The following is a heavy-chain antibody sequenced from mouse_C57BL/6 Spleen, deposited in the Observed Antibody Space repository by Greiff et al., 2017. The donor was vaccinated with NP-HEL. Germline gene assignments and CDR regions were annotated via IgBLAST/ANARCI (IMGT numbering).Heavy chain of an antibody. D-gene: IGHD1-1*01. CDR2: INPNNGGT. CDR3: ARGSEDYYGSSPWCAY. CDR1: GYTFTDYN. V-gene: IGHV1-22*01. J-gene: IGHJ3*01. Sequence: EVQLQQSGPELVKPGASVKMSCKASGYTFTDYNMHWVKQSHGKSLEWIGYINPNNGGTSYNQKFKGKATLTVKKSSSTAYMELRSLTSEDSAVYYCARGSEDYYGSSPWCAYWGQGTLVTVSA.